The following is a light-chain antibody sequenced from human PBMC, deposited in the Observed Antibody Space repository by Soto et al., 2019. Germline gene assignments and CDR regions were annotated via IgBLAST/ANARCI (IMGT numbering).Light chain of an antibody. J-gene: IGLJ2*01. CDR2: YDS. V-gene: IGLV3-21*04. CDR1: NIGSES. Sequence: SYELTQPPSVSVAPGKTARITCGGNNIGSESVHWYQQKPGQAPVLVIYYDSDRPSGIPERFSGSNSGNTATLTISRVEAGDEADYYCQVWDSSSDHRVFGGGTKVTVL. CDR3: QVWDSSSDHRV.